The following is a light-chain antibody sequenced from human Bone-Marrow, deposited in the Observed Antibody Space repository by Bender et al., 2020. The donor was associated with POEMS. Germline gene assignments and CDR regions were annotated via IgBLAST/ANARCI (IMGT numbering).Light chain of an antibody. V-gene: IGLV1-44*01. J-gene: IGLJ1*01. CDR2: GNT. CDR3: QSYDNSLDAYV. CDR1: ASDRGTTP. Sequence: QSVLTQPPSASATPGQRVTISCSRSASDRGTTPINWYQHLPGTAPKLLIFGNTNRPSGVPDRFSGSKSGTSASLAITGLQAEDEADYYCQSYDNSLDAYVFGTGTKVTVL.